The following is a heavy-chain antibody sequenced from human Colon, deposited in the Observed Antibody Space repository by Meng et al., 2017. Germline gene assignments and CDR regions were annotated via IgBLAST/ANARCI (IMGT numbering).Heavy chain of an antibody. J-gene: IGHJ5*02. CDR1: GFTFSSYA. D-gene: IGHD3-3*01. V-gene: IGHV3-23*01. CDR3: AKEKMAIFAPFDP. CDR2: ISGSGGST. Sequence: GESLKISCAASGFTFSSYAMSWVRQAPGKGLEWVSAISGSGGSTYYADSVKGRFTISRDNSKNTLYLQMNSLRAEHTAVYYCAKEKMAIFAPFDPWGQGTLVTVSS.